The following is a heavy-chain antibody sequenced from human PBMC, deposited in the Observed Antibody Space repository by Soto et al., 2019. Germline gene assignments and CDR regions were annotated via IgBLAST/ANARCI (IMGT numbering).Heavy chain of an antibody. CDR2: IYYSGRT. J-gene: IGHJ5*02. Sequence: SETLSLTCTVSGCSISIYYWSWIRQPPGKGLEWIGYIYYSGRTNYNPSLKSRVTISVDTSKNQFSLKLSSVTAADTAVYYCARGYCSSTSCYVWDNWFDPWGQGTLVTVSS. V-gene: IGHV4-59*01. CDR3: ARGYCSSTSCYVWDNWFDP. CDR1: GCSISIYY. D-gene: IGHD2-2*01.